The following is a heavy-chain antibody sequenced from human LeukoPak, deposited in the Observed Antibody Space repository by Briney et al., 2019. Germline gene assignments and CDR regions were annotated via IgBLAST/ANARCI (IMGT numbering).Heavy chain of an antibody. D-gene: IGHD2-2*01. CDR1: GFTFSSYA. CDR2: ISYDGSNK. V-gene: IGHV3-30-3*01. J-gene: IGHJ4*02. Sequence: GRSLRLSCAASGFTFSSYAMHWVRQAPGKGLEWVAVISYDGSNKYYADSVKGRFTISRDNSKNTLYLQVNSLRAEDTAVYYCARGGFTGTSCPYFDSWGQGTLVTVSS. CDR3: ARGGFTGTSCPYFDS.